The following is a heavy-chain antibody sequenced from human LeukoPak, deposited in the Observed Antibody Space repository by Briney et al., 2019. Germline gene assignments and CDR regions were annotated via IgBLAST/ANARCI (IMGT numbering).Heavy chain of an antibody. J-gene: IGHJ3*02. CDR3: ARVMVRGVIIFSPGPFDI. Sequence: PSETLSLTCAVYGGSFSGYYWSWIRQPPGKGLEWIGEINHSGSTNYNPSLKSRVTISVDTSKNQFSLKLSSVTAADTAVYYCARVMVRGVIIFSPGPFDIWGQGTMVTVSS. CDR2: INHSGST. V-gene: IGHV4-34*01. CDR1: GGSFSGYY. D-gene: IGHD3-10*01.